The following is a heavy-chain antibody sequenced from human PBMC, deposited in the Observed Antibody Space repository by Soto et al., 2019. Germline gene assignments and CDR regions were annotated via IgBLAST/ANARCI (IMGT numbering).Heavy chain of an antibody. CDR1: GGSISSYY. CDR2: IYYGGST. V-gene: IGHV4-59*01. D-gene: IGHD3-22*01. Sequence: SETLSLTCTVSGGSISSYYWSWIRQPPGKGLEWIGYIYYGGSTNYNPSLKSRVTISVDTSKNQFSLKLSSVTAADTAVYYCAAYYYDSSGYYSLDAFDIWGQGTMVTVSS. CDR3: AAYYYDSSGYYSLDAFDI. J-gene: IGHJ3*02.